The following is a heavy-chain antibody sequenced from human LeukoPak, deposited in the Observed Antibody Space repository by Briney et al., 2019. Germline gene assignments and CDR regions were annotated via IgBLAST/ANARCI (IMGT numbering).Heavy chain of an antibody. D-gene: IGHD3-22*01. Sequence: ASVKVSCKAPGYTFTGYYMHWVRQAPGQGLEWMGWINPNSGGTNYAQKFQGRVTMTRDTSISTAYMELSRLRSDDTAVYYCAKSPSYYYDSSGYHYFDYWGQGTLVTVSS. J-gene: IGHJ4*02. CDR3: AKSPSYYYDSSGYHYFDY. CDR1: GYTFTGYY. CDR2: INPNSGGT. V-gene: IGHV1-2*02.